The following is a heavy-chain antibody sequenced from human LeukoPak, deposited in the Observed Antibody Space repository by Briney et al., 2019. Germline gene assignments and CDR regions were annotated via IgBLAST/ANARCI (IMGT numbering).Heavy chain of an antibody. CDR3: ASPHEYCSGGSCYYYDY. D-gene: IGHD2-15*01. CDR1: GYTFTGSY. Sequence: ASVKVSCKASGYTFTGSYIHWVRQAPGQGLEWMGWINPNNGGTNSAQKFKGRVTMTRDTSITTVYMELSRLRSDDTAVYYCASPHEYCSGGSCYYYDYWGQGTLVTVSS. J-gene: IGHJ4*02. V-gene: IGHV1-2*02. CDR2: INPNNGGT.